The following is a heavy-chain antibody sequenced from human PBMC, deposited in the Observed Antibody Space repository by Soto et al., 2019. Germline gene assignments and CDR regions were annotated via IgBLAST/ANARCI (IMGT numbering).Heavy chain of an antibody. CDR1: GFTFSSYS. CDR2: ISSSSSTI. Sequence: GGSLRLSCVASGFTFSSYSMNWVRQAPGKGLEWVSYISSSSSTIYYADSVKGRFTISRDNAKNSLYLQMNSLRAEDTAVYYCARLSYGDAVPAAPIDYWGQGTLVTVSS. V-gene: IGHV3-48*01. CDR3: ARLSYGDAVPAAPIDY. J-gene: IGHJ4*02. D-gene: IGHD2-2*01.